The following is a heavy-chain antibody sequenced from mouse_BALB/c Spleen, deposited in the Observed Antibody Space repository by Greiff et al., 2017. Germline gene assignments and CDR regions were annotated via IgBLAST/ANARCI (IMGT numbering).Heavy chain of an antibody. V-gene: IGHV5-12-2*01. J-gene: IGHJ3*01. D-gene: IGHD1-1*01. CDR1: GFTFSSYT. Sequence: DVMLVESGGGLVQPGGSLKLSCAASGFTFSSYTMSWVRQTPEKRLEWVAYISNGGGSTYYPDTVKGRFTISRDNAKNTLYLQMSSLKSEDTAMYYCARQGLLKGFAYWGQGTLVTVSA. CDR3: ARQGLLKGFAY. CDR2: ISNGGGST.